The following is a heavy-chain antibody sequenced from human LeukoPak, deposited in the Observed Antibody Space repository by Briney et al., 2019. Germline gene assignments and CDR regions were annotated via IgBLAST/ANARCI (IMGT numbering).Heavy chain of an antibody. V-gene: IGHV4-59*01. D-gene: IGHD1-1*01. CDR3: ASTYNNIYYYYGMDV. J-gene: IGHJ6*02. CDR2: IYYSGST. CDR1: GGSISSYY. Sequence: PSETLSLTCTVSGGSISSYYWSWIRQPPGKGLEWIGYIYYSGSTNYNPSLKSRVTISVDTSKNQFSLKLSSVTAADTAVYYCASTYNNIYYYYGMDVWGQGTMVTVSS.